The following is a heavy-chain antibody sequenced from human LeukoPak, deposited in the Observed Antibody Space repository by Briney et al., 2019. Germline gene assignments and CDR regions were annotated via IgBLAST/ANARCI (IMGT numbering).Heavy chain of an antibody. J-gene: IGHJ4*02. Sequence: SETLSLTCTVSGGPISSSSYYWGWIRQPPGKGLEWIGSIYYSGSTYYNPSLKSRVTISVDTSKNQFSLKLSSVTAADTAIYYCAREYGKIDPTFDYWGQGTLVTVSS. CDR1: GGPISSSSYY. D-gene: IGHD4-17*01. CDR3: AREYGKIDPTFDY. CDR2: IYYSGST. V-gene: IGHV4-39*07.